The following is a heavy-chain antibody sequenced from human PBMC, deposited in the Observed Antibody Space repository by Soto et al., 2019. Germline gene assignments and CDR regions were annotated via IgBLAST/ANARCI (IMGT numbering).Heavy chain of an antibody. Sequence: HEHLVQSGAEVKRPGASLKVSCKASGYSFTGYYIHWVRQAPGQGLEWMGWINPDSGATNYAQNFQGRVTLTSDTSISTASMDLTSLTSDDTAVYYCARENGVAVATILYYFDYWGPGTLVTVSS. V-gene: IGHV1-2*02. CDR1: GYSFTGYY. J-gene: IGHJ4*02. D-gene: IGHD5-12*01. CDR3: ARENGVAVATILYYFDY. CDR2: INPDSGAT.